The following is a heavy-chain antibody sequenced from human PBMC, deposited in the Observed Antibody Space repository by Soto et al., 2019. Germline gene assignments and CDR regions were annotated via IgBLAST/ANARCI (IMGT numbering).Heavy chain of an antibody. CDR1: GGSISSGGYS. Sequence: PSETLSLTCAVSGGSISSGGYSWSWIRQPPGKGLEWIGYIYHSGSTYYNPSLKSRVTISVDRSKNQFSLKLSSVTAADTAVYYCARGARYYDSSGFYYYYGMEVWGQGTTVTVSS. CDR3: ARGARYYDSSGFYYYYGMEV. J-gene: IGHJ6*02. CDR2: IYHSGST. V-gene: IGHV4-30-2*01. D-gene: IGHD3-22*01.